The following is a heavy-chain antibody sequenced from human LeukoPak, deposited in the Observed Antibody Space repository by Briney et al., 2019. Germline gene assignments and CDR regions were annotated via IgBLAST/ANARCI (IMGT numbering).Heavy chain of an antibody. Sequence: PSETLSLTCAVSGYSISSGYYWGWIRQPPGKGLEWIGSIYHSGSTYYNPSLKSRVTISVDTSKNQFSLKLSSVTAADTAVYYCANNITGWSFDYWGQGTLVTVSS. CDR2: IYHSGST. J-gene: IGHJ4*02. V-gene: IGHV4-38-2*01. D-gene: IGHD6-19*01. CDR3: ANNITGWSFDY. CDR1: GYSISSGYY.